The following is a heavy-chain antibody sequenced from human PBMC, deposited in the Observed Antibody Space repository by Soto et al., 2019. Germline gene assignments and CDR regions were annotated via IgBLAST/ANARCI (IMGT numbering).Heavy chain of an antibody. CDR3: ARSSHKESWFDP. D-gene: IGHD2-15*01. CDR2: FYYSGST. CDR1: GGSISSRDSY. V-gene: IGHV4-39*07. Sequence: SETLSLTCPVSGGSISSRDSYWGWNRQPAGKGLEWIGSFYYSGSTNYNPSFRSRVTISVDTSKNQLSLRLNSVTAADTAVYYCARSSHKESWFDPWGQGTVVTVSS. J-gene: IGHJ5*02.